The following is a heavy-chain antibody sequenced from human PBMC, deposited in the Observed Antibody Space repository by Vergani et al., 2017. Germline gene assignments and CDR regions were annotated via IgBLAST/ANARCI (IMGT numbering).Heavy chain of an antibody. Sequence: QVQLQESGPGLVKPSQTLSLTCTVSGGSISSSDYYWTWIRQPPGKGLEWIGYIYSIGNSYYNTSLQSRVTMSVDTSKNQLSLKLSSVTAADTAVYYCARVWNMPAVGRYNWFDPWGQGTLVTVSS. CDR2: IYSIGNS. CDR3: ARVWNMPAVGRYNWFDP. V-gene: IGHV4-30-4*08. CDR1: GGSISSSDYY. J-gene: IGHJ5*02. D-gene: IGHD6-13*01.